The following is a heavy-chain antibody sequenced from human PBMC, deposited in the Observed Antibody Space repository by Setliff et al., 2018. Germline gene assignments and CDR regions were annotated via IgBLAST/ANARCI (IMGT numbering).Heavy chain of an antibody. J-gene: IGHJ4*02. V-gene: IGHV4-39*07. CDR3: ARAPRYFDSTGSYFDF. D-gene: IGHD3-22*01. Sequence: SETLSLTCSVSGDSISSSDFYWGWIRQPPGKGLEWIGSIYYSGRTFYNPSLKSRVTMSVDTSKSQFSLKLTSVTAADTAVYYCARAPRYFDSTGSYFDFWGQGTLVTVSS. CDR1: GDSISSSDFY. CDR2: IYYSGRT.